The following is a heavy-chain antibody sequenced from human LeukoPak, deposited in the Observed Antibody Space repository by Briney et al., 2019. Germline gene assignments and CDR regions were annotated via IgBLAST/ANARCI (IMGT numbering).Heavy chain of an antibody. CDR3: ARETSQKGAHYMDV. V-gene: IGHV4-59*01. J-gene: IGHJ6*03. CDR1: GGSISSYY. CDR2: IYYSEST. D-gene: IGHD3-16*01. Sequence: PSETLSLTCTVSGGSISSYYWSWIRQPPGKGLEWIGYIYYSESTNYNPCLKSRVTISVDTSKNQFSLKLSSVTAADTAVYYCARETSQKGAHYMDVWGKGTTVTISS.